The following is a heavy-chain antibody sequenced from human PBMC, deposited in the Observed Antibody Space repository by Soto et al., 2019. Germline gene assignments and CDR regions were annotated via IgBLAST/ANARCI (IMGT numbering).Heavy chain of an antibody. CDR1: GFVFTTYG. J-gene: IGHJ4*02. D-gene: IGHD4-17*01. Sequence: QVKLVESGGGVVQPGRSLRLSCAASGFVFTTYGMHWVRQAPGKGLEWVGVIWHDGSGTYYADALKGRFTISRDNSKNTLFLQMDSLRAEDSAVYYCAKDHSESDDYGDDWVYFDNWGRGTLVTVSS. V-gene: IGHV3-33*06. CDR3: AKDHSESDDYGDDWVYFDN. CDR2: IWHDGSGT.